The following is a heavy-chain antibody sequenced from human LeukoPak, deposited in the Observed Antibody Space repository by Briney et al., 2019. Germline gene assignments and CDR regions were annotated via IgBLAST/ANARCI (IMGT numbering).Heavy chain of an antibody. Sequence: GGSLRLSCAASGFTFSNYAMSWVRQAPGKGLEWVSAISGSGGSTYYADSVKGRFTISRDNSKNTLYLQMNSLRAEDTAVYYCAKDLRYDYSLSDYWGQGTLVTVSS. CDR2: ISGSGGST. V-gene: IGHV3-23*01. CDR1: GFTFSNYA. J-gene: IGHJ4*02. CDR3: AKDLRYDYSLSDY. D-gene: IGHD4-11*01.